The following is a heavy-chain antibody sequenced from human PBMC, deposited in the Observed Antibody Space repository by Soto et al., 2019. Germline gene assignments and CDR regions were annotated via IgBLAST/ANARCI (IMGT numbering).Heavy chain of an antibody. CDR3: AKVRGYASGWRYFDY. CDR2: IFHTGST. V-gene: IGHV4-59*01. J-gene: IGHJ4*02. Sequence: SETLSLTCNVSGGSISGYYWSWIRQAPGKGLQWIGYIFHTGSTSYNPSLRSRVTISVDTSKNQFSLNMNSVTAADTAAYYCAKVRGYASGWRYFDYWGQGTLVTVSS. CDR1: GGSISGYY. D-gene: IGHD5-12*01.